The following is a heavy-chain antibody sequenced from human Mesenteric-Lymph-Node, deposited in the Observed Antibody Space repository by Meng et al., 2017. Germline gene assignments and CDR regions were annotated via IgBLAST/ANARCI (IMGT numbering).Heavy chain of an antibody. Sequence: GPVLLRLSETLSLTCIVSGGSISSSSYYWAWIRQPPGEGLEWIGSVVYSGTTYYTSSLKSRVSISVDTSKNQFSLKLSSVTAADTAVYYCARHHHSPTFDYWGQGTLVTVSS. J-gene: IGHJ4*02. CDR3: ARHHHSPTFDY. CDR2: VVYSGTT. CDR1: GGSISSSSYY. D-gene: IGHD1-14*01. V-gene: IGHV4-39*01.